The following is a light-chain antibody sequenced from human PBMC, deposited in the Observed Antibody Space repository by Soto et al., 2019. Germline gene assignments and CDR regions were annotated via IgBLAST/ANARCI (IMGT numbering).Light chain of an antibody. CDR2: GAS. V-gene: IGKV1-27*01. CDR3: QKYNSALPFS. CDR1: QGISNY. J-gene: IGKJ3*01. Sequence: DIQMTQSPSSLSASVGDRVTITCRTSQGISNYLAWYQQQPGKVPKLLIYGASTLQSGVPSRFSGSGSGTDFTLTISSLQPEDVATYYCQKYNSALPFSFGPGTRVDIK.